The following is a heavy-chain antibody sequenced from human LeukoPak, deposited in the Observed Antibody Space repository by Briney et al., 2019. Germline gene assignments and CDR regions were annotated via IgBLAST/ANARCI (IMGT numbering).Heavy chain of an antibody. D-gene: IGHD5-24*01. Sequence: GGSLRLSCAASGFTFSSYGMHWVRQAPGKGLEWVAVIWYDGSNKYYADSVKGRFTISRDNAKNSLYLQMNSLRAEDTAVYYCARGGRRWLQKIDYWGQGTLVTVSS. CDR3: ARGGRRWLQKIDY. J-gene: IGHJ4*02. CDR1: GFTFSSYG. CDR2: IWYDGSNK. V-gene: IGHV3-33*01.